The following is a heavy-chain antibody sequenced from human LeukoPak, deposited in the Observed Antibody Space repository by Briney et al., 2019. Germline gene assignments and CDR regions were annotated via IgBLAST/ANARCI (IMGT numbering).Heavy chain of an antibody. V-gene: IGHV4-4*07. CDR1: VGSHSGYF. J-gene: IGHJ6*02. CDR3: ARNGRDGYNTRAQPYGMDV. Sequence: SEALSVTRTQPVGSHSGYFWCSIRPTPGEGLEWIWRIYDSGSTNSKPYLKSRVTMSVDTSKIQFTVKLSSMTAAYTAVYYWARNGRDGYNTRAQPYGMDVCGQRTTVTVSS. D-gene: IGHD5-24*01. CDR2: IYDSGST.